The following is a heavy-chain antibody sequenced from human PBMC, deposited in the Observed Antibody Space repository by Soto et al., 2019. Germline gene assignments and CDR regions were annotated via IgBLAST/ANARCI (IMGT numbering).Heavy chain of an antibody. CDR2: INSGGSNI. CDR1: GFTFTDHY. CDR3: ARYILGAN. V-gene: IGHV3-11*01. J-gene: IGHJ4*02. Sequence: QVQLVESGGGLVKPGGSLRLSCTASGFTFTDHYMTWIRQAPGKGLEWVSYINSGGSNIYYADSVRGRLTISRDNAKNSVYLQMRRRGAEDTAIYNCARYILGANWCQGTLVIVSS. D-gene: IGHD3-16*01.